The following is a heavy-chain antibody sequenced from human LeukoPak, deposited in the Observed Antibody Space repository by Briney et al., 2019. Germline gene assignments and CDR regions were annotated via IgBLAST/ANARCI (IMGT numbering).Heavy chain of an antibody. CDR2: ISGSGGST. D-gene: IGHD3-22*01. V-gene: IGHV3-23*01. CDR1: GFTLSSYA. Sequence: GGSLRLSCAASGFTLSSYAMSWVRQAPGKGLEWVSAISGSGGSTYYADSVKGRFTISRDNSKNTLYLQMNSLRAEDTAVYYCAKPSYDSSGYSWDHWGQGTLVTVSS. J-gene: IGHJ4*02. CDR3: AKPSYDSSGYSWDH.